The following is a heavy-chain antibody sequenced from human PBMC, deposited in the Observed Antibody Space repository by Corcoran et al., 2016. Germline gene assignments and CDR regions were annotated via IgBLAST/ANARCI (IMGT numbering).Heavy chain of an antibody. CDR3: ASAGGSGEDNWFDP. D-gene: IGHD3-10*01. Sequence: QVQLVQSGAEVKKPGSSVKVSCKASGGTFSSYAISWVRQAPGQGLEWMGGIIPIFGTANYAQKFQVRVTITADKSTSTAYMELSSLRSADTAVYYCASAGGSGEDNWFDPWGQGTLVTVSS. V-gene: IGHV1-69*06. J-gene: IGHJ5*02. CDR2: IIPIFGTA. CDR1: GGTFSSYA.